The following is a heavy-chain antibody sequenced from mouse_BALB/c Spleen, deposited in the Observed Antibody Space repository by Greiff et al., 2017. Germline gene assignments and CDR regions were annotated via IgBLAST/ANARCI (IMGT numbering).Heavy chain of an antibody. CDR3: ARDRRGHYRYHGGAMDY. J-gene: IGHJ4*01. CDR1: GFSLTGYG. CDR2: IWGDGST. D-gene: IGHD2-14*01. Sequence: VKLMESGPGLVAPSQSLSITCTVSGFSLTGYGVNWVRQPPGKGLEWLGMIWGDGSTDYNSALKSRLSISKDNSKSQVFLKMNSLQTDDTARYYCARDRRGHYRYHGGAMDYWGQGTSVTVSS. V-gene: IGHV2-6-7*01.